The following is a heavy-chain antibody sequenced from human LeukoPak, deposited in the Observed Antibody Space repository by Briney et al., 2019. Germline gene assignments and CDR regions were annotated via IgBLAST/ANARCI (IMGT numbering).Heavy chain of an antibody. J-gene: IGHJ4*02. CDR1: GFTFTSYA. V-gene: IGHV3-23*01. CDR2: ISGSGTST. Sequence: GGSLRLSCAASGFTFTSYALSWVRQAPGKGLEWVSGISGSGTSTYYADSVKGRFTISRDNSKNTLYLQMNSLRAEDTALYYCAKEPASGSCFDYWGQGTLVTVSS. D-gene: IGHD3-10*01. CDR3: AKEPASGSCFDY.